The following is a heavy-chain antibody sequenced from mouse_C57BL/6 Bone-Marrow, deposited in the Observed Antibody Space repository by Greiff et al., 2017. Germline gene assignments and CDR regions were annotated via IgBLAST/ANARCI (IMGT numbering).Heavy chain of an antibody. CDR1: GYTFTSYG. V-gene: IGHV1-81*01. Sequence: VQLQQSGAELARPGASVKLSCKASGYTFTSYGISWVKQRTGQGLEWIGEIYPRSGNTYYNEKFKGKATLTADKSSSTAYMELRSLTSDDSAVYFCARPLRSYAMDYWGQGTSVTVSS. CDR2: IYPRSGNT. J-gene: IGHJ4*01. CDR3: ARPLRSYAMDY. D-gene: IGHD1-1*01.